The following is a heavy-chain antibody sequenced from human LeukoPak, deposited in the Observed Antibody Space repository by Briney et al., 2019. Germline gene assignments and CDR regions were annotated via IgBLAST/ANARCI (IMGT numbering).Heavy chain of an antibody. Sequence: SETLSLTCTVSGGSISSYYWSWIRQPPGKGLEWIGYIYYSGSTNYNPSLKSRVTISVDASKNQFSLKLSSVTAADTAVYYCARQSQQQLVLGYWGQGTLVTVSS. V-gene: IGHV4-59*08. D-gene: IGHD6-13*01. CDR2: IYYSGST. CDR3: ARQSQQQLVLGY. CDR1: GGSISSYY. J-gene: IGHJ4*02.